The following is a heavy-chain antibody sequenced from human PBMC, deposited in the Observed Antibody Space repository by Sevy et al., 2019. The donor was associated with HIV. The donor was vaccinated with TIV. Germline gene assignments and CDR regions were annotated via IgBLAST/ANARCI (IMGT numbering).Heavy chain of an antibody. D-gene: IGHD6-19*01. CDR3: AGPILTYRSGWSYYDH. CDR2: IRYSGST. Sequence: SETQSLTCTVSGASISSSGYYWGWIRQPPGKGLEWIASIRYSGSTYYNPSLRSRVTISADASKNQFSLKLNSVTAADTAVYYCAGPILTYRSGWSYYDHWGQGTVVTVSS. CDR1: GASISSSGYY. V-gene: IGHV4-39*01. J-gene: IGHJ4*02.